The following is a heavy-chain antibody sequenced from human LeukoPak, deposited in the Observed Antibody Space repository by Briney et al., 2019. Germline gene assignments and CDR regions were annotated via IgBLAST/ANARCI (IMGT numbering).Heavy chain of an antibody. CDR1: GGSISSSSYY. D-gene: IGHD3-22*01. V-gene: IGHV4-39*01. CDR3: ARESLYYYDSSGYYDRWGFNY. Sequence: SETLSLTCTVSGGSISSSSYYWGWIRQPPGKGLEWIGSIYYSGSTYYNPSLKSQVTISVDTSKNQFSLKLSSVTAADTAVYYCARESLYYYDSSGYYDRWGFNYWGQGTLVTVSS. CDR2: IYYSGST. J-gene: IGHJ4*02.